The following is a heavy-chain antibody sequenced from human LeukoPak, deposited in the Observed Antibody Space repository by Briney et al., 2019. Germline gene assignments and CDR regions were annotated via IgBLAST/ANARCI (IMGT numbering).Heavy chain of an antibody. Sequence: SETLSLTCTVSGGSISSSSYYWGWICQPPGKGLEWIGSIYYSGSTYYNPSLKSRVTISVDTPKNQFSLKLSSVTAADTAVYYCARTHPRLETFDYWGQGTLVTVSS. V-gene: IGHV4-39*01. D-gene: IGHD1-1*01. CDR2: IYYSGST. J-gene: IGHJ4*02. CDR1: GGSISSSSYY. CDR3: ARTHPRLETFDY.